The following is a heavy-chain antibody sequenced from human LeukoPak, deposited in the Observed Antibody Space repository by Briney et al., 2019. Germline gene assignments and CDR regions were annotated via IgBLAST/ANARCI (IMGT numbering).Heavy chain of an antibody. V-gene: IGHV3-30*18. CDR1: GFTFSSYG. CDR2: ISYDGSNK. J-gene: IGHJ4*02. CDR3: AKDWIPYNRNFDCIDF. Sequence: GRSLRLSCAAAGFTFSSYGMHWVRQAPGKGLEWVAVISYDGSNKYYADSVEGRFTISRDDSKSTVYLQMNSLRAEDTAVYYCAKDWIPYNRNFDCIDFWGQGTLVTVSS. D-gene: IGHD3-9*01.